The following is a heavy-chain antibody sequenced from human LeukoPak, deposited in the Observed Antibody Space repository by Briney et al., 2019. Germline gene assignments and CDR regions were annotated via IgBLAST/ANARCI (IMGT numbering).Heavy chain of an antibody. Sequence: PSEILSLTCAVYGGSFSGYYWSWIRQPPGKGLEWIGEINHSGSTNYNPSLKSRVTISVDTSKNQFSLKLSSVTAADTAVYYWAGGYGGGDYWGQGTLVTVSS. V-gene: IGHV4-34*01. CDR1: GGSFSGYY. D-gene: IGHD4-17*01. CDR3: AGGYGGGDY. J-gene: IGHJ4*02. CDR2: INHSGST.